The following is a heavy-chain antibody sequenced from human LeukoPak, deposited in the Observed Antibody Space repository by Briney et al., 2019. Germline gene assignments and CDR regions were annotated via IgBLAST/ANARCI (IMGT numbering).Heavy chain of an antibody. V-gene: IGHV4-39*07. Sequence: SETLSLTCTVSGGSISSSSYYWGWIRQPPGKGLEWIGTIYYSGSAYYTPSLKSRVTISVDTSKNQFSLKLSSVTAADTAVYYCARGIAVAGTGDDYWGQGTLVTVSS. CDR3: ARGIAVAGTGDDY. CDR1: GGSISSSSYY. J-gene: IGHJ4*02. CDR2: IYYSGSA. D-gene: IGHD6-19*01.